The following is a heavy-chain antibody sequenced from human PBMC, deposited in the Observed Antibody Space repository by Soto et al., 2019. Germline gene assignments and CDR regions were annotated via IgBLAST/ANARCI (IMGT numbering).Heavy chain of an antibody. Sequence: EVQLVESGGGLVQPGGSLRLSCTAAGITLNNYGTSWVRQAPGKGLEWVATINGGGNNIYYADPVKGRFTISRDNANNLVYLQMPIRGAEDTAVYYCARRLATETAVFDYWGHGTLVSVSS. CDR2: INGGGNNI. CDR1: GITLNNYG. CDR3: ARRLATETAVFDY. V-gene: IGHV3-23*04. J-gene: IGHJ4*01. D-gene: IGHD2-21*02.